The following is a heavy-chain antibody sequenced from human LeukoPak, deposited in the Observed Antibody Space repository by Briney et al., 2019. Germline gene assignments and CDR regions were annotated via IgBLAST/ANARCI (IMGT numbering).Heavy chain of an antibody. V-gene: IGHV3-7*01. CDR1: GFTFSTYW. Sequence: PGGSLRLSCAASGFTFSTYWLTWVRQAPGKGLEWVANIKQDGSEKYYLASVKGRFTISRDNAKNSLYLQMNSLRAEDTAVYYCASGTIMTYWGQGTLVTVSS. J-gene: IGHJ4*02. CDR2: IKQDGSEK. D-gene: IGHD3-16*01. CDR3: ASGTIMTY.